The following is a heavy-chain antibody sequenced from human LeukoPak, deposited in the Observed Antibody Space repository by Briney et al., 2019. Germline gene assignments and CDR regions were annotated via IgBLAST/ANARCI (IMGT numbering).Heavy chain of an antibody. CDR1: GFTFSFYC. Sequence: GGSLRLSCAASGFTFSFYCMSCVRQAPGKGLEWVSAISGSGGSTYYADCVKGRFTISRDNSKNTVYLQMNSLRAEDTAVYYCAKGGSYRSQPYFDYWGQGTPVTVSS. CDR2: ISGSGGST. V-gene: IGHV3-23*01. J-gene: IGHJ4*02. D-gene: IGHD3-16*02. CDR3: AKGGSYRSQPYFDY.